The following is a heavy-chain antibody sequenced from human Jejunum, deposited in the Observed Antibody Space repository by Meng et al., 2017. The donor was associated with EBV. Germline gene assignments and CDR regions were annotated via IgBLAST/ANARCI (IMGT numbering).Heavy chain of an antibody. J-gene: IGHJ4*02. CDR3: DEDPRAYCGGDCNPLDS. D-gene: IGHD2-21*02. CDR1: GDSVSSRSYY. CDR2: VYDSGTT. V-gene: IGHV4-61*01. Sequence: VALQQCWPRPTNPSATFFLISHSPGDSVSSRSYYWNCFRQAPGKGLEWIGYVYDSGTTQYNPSLQSRVSMSLDTSKNQFSLLLRSVTAADTAMYYCDEDPRAYCGGDCNPLDSWGQGTLVTVSS.